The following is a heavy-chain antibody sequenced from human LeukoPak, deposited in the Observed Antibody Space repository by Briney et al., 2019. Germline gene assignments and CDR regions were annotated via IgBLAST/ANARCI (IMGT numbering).Heavy chain of an antibody. CDR1: GFTFRNYA. D-gene: IGHD4-17*01. V-gene: IGHV3-23*01. CDR2: ITGSGSTT. CDR3: GKDPNGDYVGAFDFQR. J-gene: IGHJ1*01. Sequence: YPGGSLRLSCAASGFTFRNYAVVWVRQAPGKGLEWVSAITGSGSTTYYADSVRGRFTIYRDNSNNTLYLQMNSLRGEDTAVYYCGKDPNGDYVGAFDFQRWGQGTRVTVSS.